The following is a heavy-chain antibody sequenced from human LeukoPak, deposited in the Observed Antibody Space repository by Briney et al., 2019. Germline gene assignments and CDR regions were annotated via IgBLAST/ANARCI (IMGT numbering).Heavy chain of an antibody. Sequence: TSETLSLTCAVYGGSFSGYYWSWTRQPPGKGLEWIGEINHSGSTNYNPSLKSRVTISVDTSKNQFSLKLSSVTAADTAVYYCARGLGSGSNMFDPWGQGTLVTVSS. CDR2: INHSGST. CDR1: GGSFSGYY. D-gene: IGHD6-19*01. V-gene: IGHV4-34*01. CDR3: ARGLGSGSNMFDP. J-gene: IGHJ5*02.